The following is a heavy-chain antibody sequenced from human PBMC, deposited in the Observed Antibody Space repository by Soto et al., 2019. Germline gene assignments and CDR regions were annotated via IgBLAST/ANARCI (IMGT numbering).Heavy chain of an antibody. CDR1: GSTFSSSA. V-gene: IGHV1-69*13. CDR2: IIPIFGPA. J-gene: IGHJ6*02. Sequence: SATVSCKPSGSTFSSSAISWVRQGQGQGLEWMGGIIPIFGPATYAQKLQGRVTSTADESTSTGYMELSSLRSEDTAVYYCARMEKPPYPPYVWGQGTTVTVSS. D-gene: IGHD3-3*01. CDR3: ARMEKPPYPPYV.